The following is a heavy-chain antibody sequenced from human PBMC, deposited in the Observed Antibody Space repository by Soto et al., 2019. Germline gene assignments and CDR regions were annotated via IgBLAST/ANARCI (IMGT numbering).Heavy chain of an antibody. CDR3: ARPMMGNLRYVEWPTMISAFDI. D-gene: IGHD3-3*01. Sequence: GGSLRLSCTASGFIFGDYAMSWVRQAPGKGLEWVSAICGSGGSTYYADSVKGRFTISRDKSKNTLYLQMNSLRAEDTAVYYCARPMMGNLRYVEWPTMISAFDIWGQGTMVT. J-gene: IGHJ3*02. V-gene: IGHV3-23*01. CDR2: ICGSGGST. CDR1: GFIFGDYA.